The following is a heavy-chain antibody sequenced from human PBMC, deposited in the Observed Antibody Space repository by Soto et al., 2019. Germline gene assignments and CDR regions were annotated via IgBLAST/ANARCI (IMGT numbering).Heavy chain of an antibody. D-gene: IGHD6-13*01. CDR2: ISAYNGNT. V-gene: IGHV1-18*01. Sequence: QVQLVQSGAEVKKPGASVKVSCKASGYTFTSYGISWVRQAPGQGLEWMGWISAYNGNTNYAQKLQGRVTMTTDTSTSTAYMELRSLRSDDTAVYYCARAEGPTVKYSSSWLNWFDPWGQGTLVTVSS. CDR1: GYTFTSYG. J-gene: IGHJ5*02. CDR3: ARAEGPTVKYSSSWLNWFDP.